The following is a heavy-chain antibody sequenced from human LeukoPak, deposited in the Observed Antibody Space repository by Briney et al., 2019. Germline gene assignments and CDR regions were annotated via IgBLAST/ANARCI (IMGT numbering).Heavy chain of an antibody. CDR3: ARAVNVLRFLEWFHFDY. J-gene: IGHJ4*02. CDR1: GYTFTGYY. Sequence: GASVKVSCKAPGYTFTGYYMHWVRQAPGQGLEWMGWINPNSGGTNYAQKFQGRVTMTRDTSISTAYMELSRLRSDDTAVYYCARAVNVLRFLEWFHFDYWGQGTLVTVSS. D-gene: IGHD3-3*01. V-gene: IGHV1-2*02. CDR2: INPNSGGT.